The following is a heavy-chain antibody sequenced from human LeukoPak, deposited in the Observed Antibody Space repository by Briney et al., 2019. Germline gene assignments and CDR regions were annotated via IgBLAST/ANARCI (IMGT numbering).Heavy chain of an antibody. V-gene: IGHV4-59*01. CDR1: GGSISSYY. CDR2: IYYSGST. D-gene: IGHD3-22*01. Sequence: PETLSLTCTVSGGSISSYYWSWIRQPPGKGLEWIGYIYYSGSTNYNPSLKSRVTISVDTSKNQFSLKLSSVTAADTAVYYCARGLVGYYDSSGYYYHGDAFDIWGQGTMVTVSS. J-gene: IGHJ3*02. CDR3: ARGLVGYYDSSGYYYHGDAFDI.